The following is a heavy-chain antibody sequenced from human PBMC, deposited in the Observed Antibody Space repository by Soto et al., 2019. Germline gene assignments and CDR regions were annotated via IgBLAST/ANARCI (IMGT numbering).Heavy chain of an antibody. CDR2: IDPDDSYT. V-gene: IGHV5-10-1*01. Sequence: PGESLKISCKGSGYSFTSYWINWVRQMPGKGLEWMGRIDPDDSYTNYSPSFQGHVTISVDKSISTAYLQWSSLQASDTAIYYCARLPPPTYCSGSTCSGYWGQGTLVTVSS. CDR1: GYSFTSYW. CDR3: ARLPPPTYCSGSTCSGY. J-gene: IGHJ4*02. D-gene: IGHD2-15*01.